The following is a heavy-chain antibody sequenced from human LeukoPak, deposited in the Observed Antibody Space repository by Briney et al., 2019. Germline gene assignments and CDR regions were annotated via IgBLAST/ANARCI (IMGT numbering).Heavy chain of an antibody. CDR3: ARATTSRDWTYYFDY. CDR2: IYYRGIA. CDR1: RGSITGDY. Sequence: SETLSLTCAVSRGSITGDYWCWSWHRPPEGVGWSWHIYYRGIANSNTSLNSRVTMSVKTSKNQFSLKLSSVTAADTAEYYCARATTSRDWTYYFDYWGQGTLVTVSS. J-gene: IGHJ4*02. D-gene: IGHD3/OR15-3a*01. V-gene: IGHV4-59*01.